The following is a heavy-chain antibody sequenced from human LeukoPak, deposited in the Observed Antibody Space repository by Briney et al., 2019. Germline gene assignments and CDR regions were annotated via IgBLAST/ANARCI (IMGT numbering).Heavy chain of an antibody. D-gene: IGHD3-22*01. Sequence: ASVKVSCKVSGYTLTELSMHWVRQAPGKGPEGMGGFDPEDGETNYAQKFQGRVTMTEDTSTDTAYMELSSLRSEDTSVYYCATSPPRQPTYYYDSSGYPPTYYCDYWGQGTLVTVSS. CDR3: ATSPPRQPTYYYDSSGYPPTYYCDY. V-gene: IGHV1-24*01. CDR2: FDPEDGET. CDR1: GYTLTELS. J-gene: IGHJ4*02.